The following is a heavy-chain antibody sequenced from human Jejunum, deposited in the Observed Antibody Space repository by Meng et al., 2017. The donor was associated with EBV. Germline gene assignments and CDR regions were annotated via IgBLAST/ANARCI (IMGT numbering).Heavy chain of an antibody. CDR3: ARGGPDFGDYVPFDY. D-gene: IGHD4-17*01. J-gene: IGHJ4*02. Sequence: QRQMQESGSGLVKPSQPLSLTCAVSGDSITRGAYLWSWIRQPPGKGLEWIGNIYHIGSTYYNPSLKSRVTISVDRSKNQFSLKLTSVTAADTAVYYCARGGPDFGDYVPFDYWGQGTLVTVSS. CDR1: GDSITRGAYL. V-gene: IGHV4-30-2*01. CDR2: IYHIGST.